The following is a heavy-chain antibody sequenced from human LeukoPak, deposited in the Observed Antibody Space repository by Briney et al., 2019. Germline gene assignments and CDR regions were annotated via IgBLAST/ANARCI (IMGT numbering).Heavy chain of an antibody. CDR3: ARVAAADYFDY. CDR1: GYTFTSYG. V-gene: IGHV1-18*01. CDR2: ISAFNGNT. J-gene: IGHJ4*02. D-gene: IGHD6-13*01. Sequence: GASVKVSCKASGYTFTSYGISWVRQAPGQGLQWMGWISAFNGNTNYAQKLQGRVTMTTDTSTSTAYMELRSLRSDDTAVYYCARVAAADYFDYWGQGTLVTVSS.